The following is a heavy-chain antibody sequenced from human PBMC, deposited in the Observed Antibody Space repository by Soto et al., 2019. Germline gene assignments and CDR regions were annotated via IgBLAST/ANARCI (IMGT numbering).Heavy chain of an antibody. J-gene: IGHJ4*02. CDR3: ARDGPSGSGYYPFGY. CDR1: GYTFTSYG. D-gene: IGHD3-22*01. V-gene: IGHV1-18*01. CDR2: ISAYNGNT. Sequence: ASLKVSCRASGYTFTSYGISWVRQAPGQGLKWMGWISAYNGNTNYAQKLQGRVTMTTDTSTSTAYMELRSLRSDVTALYYCARDGPSGSGYYPFGYWGQGTLVTVSS.